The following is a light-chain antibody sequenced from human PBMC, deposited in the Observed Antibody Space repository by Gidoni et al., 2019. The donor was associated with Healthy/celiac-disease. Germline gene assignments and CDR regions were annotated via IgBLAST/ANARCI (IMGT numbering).Light chain of an antibody. CDR1: RSISSW. J-gene: IGKJ2*01. CDR2: KAS. Sequence: DIQLTQSPSTLSASVGDRVTITCRARRSISSWLAWYQQKPGKTPKLLIYKASSLESGVPSRFSGSGSGTEFTLTISSLQPDDFATYYCQQYNSYPYTFGQGTKLEIK. V-gene: IGKV1-5*03. CDR3: QQYNSYPYT.